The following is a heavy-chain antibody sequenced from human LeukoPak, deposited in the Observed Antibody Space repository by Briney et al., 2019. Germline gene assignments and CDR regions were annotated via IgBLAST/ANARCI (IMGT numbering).Heavy chain of an antibody. D-gene: IGHD5-12*01. CDR3: ARRVGYSGYDY. Sequence: SETLSLTCAVYGGSFSGYYWSWIRQPPGKGLEWIGETNHSGSTNYNPSLKSRVTISVDTSKNQFSLKLSSVTAADTAVYYCARRVGYSGYDYWGQGTLVTVSS. CDR2: TNHSGST. J-gene: IGHJ4*02. CDR1: GGSFSGYY. V-gene: IGHV4-34*01.